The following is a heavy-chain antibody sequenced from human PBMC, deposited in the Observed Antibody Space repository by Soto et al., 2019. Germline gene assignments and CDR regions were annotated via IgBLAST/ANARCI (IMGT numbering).Heavy chain of an antibody. CDR2: INGDNGNT. Sequence: QVQLVQSGAEVKKPGASVKVSCKASGYSFSGWAVHWVRQAPGQRLEWMGWINGDNGNTKFSQRCQDRVTITRDTSARIFYMELSSLRSEDAAVYYCAAHRLGYCTTGICYSDYWGQGTLVTVSS. V-gene: IGHV1-3*01. D-gene: IGHD2-8*01. CDR3: AAHRLGYCTTGICYSDY. J-gene: IGHJ4*02. CDR1: GYSFSGWA.